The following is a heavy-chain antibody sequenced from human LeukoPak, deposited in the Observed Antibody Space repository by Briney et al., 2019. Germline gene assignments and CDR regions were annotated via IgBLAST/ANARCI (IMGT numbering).Heavy chain of an antibody. Sequence: SETLSLTCIVSGGSISSSSSTYHWGWIRQPPGKGLEWIGSIYYSGSTSLNPSLKSQVTISVETSKHQFSLQLSSVAAADAAVYYCATSNLNIVVVPAANWFDPWGQGTLVTVSS. CDR2: IYYSGST. CDR3: ATSNLNIVVVPAANWFDP. V-gene: IGHV4-39*07. D-gene: IGHD2-2*01. CDR1: GGSISSSSSTYH. J-gene: IGHJ5*02.